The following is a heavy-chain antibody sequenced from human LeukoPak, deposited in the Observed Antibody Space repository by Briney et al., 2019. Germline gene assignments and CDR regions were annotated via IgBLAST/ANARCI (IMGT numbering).Heavy chain of an antibody. V-gene: IGHV3-9*01. J-gene: IGHJ3*02. CDR1: GFTFDDHA. D-gene: IGHD3-22*01. CDR3: ARASYYYDTSGLGALDI. CDR2: INWDGSRI. Sequence: GGSLRLSCAASGFTFDDHAMYWVRQAPGKGLEWVSGINWDGSRIGYADAVKGRFTISRESAKKSLYLQMNSLKTEGTALYYCARASYYYDTSGLGALDIWGQGTLVTVSS.